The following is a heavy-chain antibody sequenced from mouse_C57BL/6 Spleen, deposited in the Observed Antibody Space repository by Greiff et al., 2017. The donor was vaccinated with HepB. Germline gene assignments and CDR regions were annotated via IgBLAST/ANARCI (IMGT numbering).Heavy chain of an antibody. D-gene: IGHD4-1*01. CDR1: GYTFTSYW. J-gene: IGHJ1*03. V-gene: IGHV1-59*01. CDR2: IDPSDSYT. CDR3: ARDWDDWYFDV. Sequence: VKLQQPGAELVRPGTSVKLSCKASGYTFTSYWMHWVKQRPGQGLEWIGVIDPSDSYTNYNHKFKGKSTLTVDTSSSTAYMQLSSLTSEDSAVYYCARDWDDWYFDVWGTGTTVTVSS.